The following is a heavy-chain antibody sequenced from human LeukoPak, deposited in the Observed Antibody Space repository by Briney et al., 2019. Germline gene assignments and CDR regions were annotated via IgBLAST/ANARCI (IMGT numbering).Heavy chain of an antibody. CDR3: ARETIDYGENNWFDP. V-gene: IGHV4-39*07. CDR1: GGSISSSSYY. CDR2: IYYSGST. D-gene: IGHD4-17*01. Sequence: SETLSLTCTVSGGSISSSSYYWGWIRQPPGKGLEWIGSIYYSGSTYYNPSLKSRVTISVDTSKNQFSLKLSSVTAADTAVYYSARETIDYGENNWFDPWGQGTLVTVSS. J-gene: IGHJ5*02.